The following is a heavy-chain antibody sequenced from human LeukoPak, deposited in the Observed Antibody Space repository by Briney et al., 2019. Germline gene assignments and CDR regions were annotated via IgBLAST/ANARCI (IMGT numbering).Heavy chain of an antibody. CDR1: GDSISSYH. D-gene: IGHD3-16*01. CDR3: ARVGRGDYVWGSYSFDN. J-gene: IGHJ4*02. Sequence: AETLSLPCTVSGDSISSYHWSWIRQPPGKGLEWIGYISYSGSTSCNPSLKSRVTISVDTSENQFSLKLSSVTASDTAVYYCARVGRGDYVWGSYSFDNWGQGKLVTVSS. CDR2: ISYSGST. V-gene: IGHV4-59*01.